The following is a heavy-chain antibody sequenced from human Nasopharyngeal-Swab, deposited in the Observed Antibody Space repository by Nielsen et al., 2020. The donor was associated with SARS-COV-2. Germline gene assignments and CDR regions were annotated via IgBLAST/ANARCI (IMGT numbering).Heavy chain of an antibody. CDR2: IYYSGST. Sequence: WIRQPPGKGLEWIGSIYYSGSTYYNPSLKSRVTISVDTSKNQFSLKLSSVTAADTAVYHCASPLWFGELLPASYYYYGMDVWGQGTTVTVSS. D-gene: IGHD3-10*01. J-gene: IGHJ6*02. V-gene: IGHV4-39*01. CDR3: ASPLWFGELLPASYYYYGMDV.